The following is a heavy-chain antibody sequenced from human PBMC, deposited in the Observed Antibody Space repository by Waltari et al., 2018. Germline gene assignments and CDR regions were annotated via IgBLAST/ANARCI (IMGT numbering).Heavy chain of an antibody. V-gene: IGHV1-69*01. Sequence: QVQLVQSGAEVKKPGSSVKVSCKASGGTFSSYAISWVRQAPGQGLEWMGGIIPIFGTANYEQKCQGRVTITADESTSTAYMELSSLRSEDTAVYYCARDPLYDFWSGTAPYFDYWGQGTLVTVSS. CDR3: ARDPLYDFWSGTAPYFDY. D-gene: IGHD3-3*01. CDR1: GGTFSSYA. J-gene: IGHJ4*02. CDR2: IIPIFGTA.